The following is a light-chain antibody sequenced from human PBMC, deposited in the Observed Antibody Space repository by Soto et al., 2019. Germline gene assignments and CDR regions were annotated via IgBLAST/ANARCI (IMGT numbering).Light chain of an antibody. J-gene: IGLJ2*01. CDR3: SSYTSSSTI. Sequence: QAVVTQPASVSGSPGQSIAISCIGTSRDVGDYNHVSWYQQHPGKAPKLIIYDASKRFSGVSGRFSGSKSGNTASLTTSGLQAEDEADYYCSSYTSSSTIFGGGTKLTVL. CDR2: DAS. V-gene: IGLV2-14*03. CDR1: SRDVGDYNH.